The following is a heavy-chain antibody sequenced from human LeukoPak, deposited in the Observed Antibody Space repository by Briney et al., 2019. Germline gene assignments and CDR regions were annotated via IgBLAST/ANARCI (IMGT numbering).Heavy chain of an antibody. J-gene: IGHJ5*02. Sequence: SETLSLTCAVYGGSFSGYYWSWIRQPPGKGLEWIGEINHSGSTNYNPSLKSRVTISVDTSKNQFPLKLSSVTAADTAVYYCARAPRRTRWFDPWGQGTLVTVSS. CDR2: INHSGST. CDR1: GGSFSGYY. V-gene: IGHV4-34*01. CDR3: ARAPRRTRWFDP.